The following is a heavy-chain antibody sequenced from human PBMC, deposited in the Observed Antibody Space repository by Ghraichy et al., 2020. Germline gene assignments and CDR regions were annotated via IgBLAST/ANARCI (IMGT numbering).Heavy chain of an antibody. CDR3: ARDIYSSGWFYY. CDR1: GFTVSSNY. Sequence: GGSLRLSCAASGFTVSSNYMSWVRQAPGKGLEWVSVIYSGGSTYYADSVKGRFTISRDNSKNTLYLQMNSLRAEDTAVYYCARDIYSSGWFYYWGQGTLVTVSS. J-gene: IGHJ4*02. V-gene: IGHV3-53*01. CDR2: IYSGGST. D-gene: IGHD6-19*01.